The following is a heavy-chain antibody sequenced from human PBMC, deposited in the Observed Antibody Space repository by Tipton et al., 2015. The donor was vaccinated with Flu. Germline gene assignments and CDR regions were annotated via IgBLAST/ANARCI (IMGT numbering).Heavy chain of an antibody. D-gene: IGHD3-3*01. CDR1: GFIFNSYD. CDR2: IRYDGSNK. CDR3: AREGGYDFWSGYYPYAMDV. V-gene: IGHV3-33*08. J-gene: IGHJ6*02. Sequence: SLRLSCAASGFIFNSYDMHWVRQAAGKGLEWEAFIRYDGSNKDYADSVKGRFTISRDTSKNTLYLQMNSLRVEDTAVYYCAREGGYDFWSGYYPYAMDVWGQGTTVTVSS.